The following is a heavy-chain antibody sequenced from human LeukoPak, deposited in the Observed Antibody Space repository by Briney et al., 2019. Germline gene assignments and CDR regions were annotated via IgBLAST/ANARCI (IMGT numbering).Heavy chain of an antibody. V-gene: IGHV3-53*01. Sequence: GSLRLPCASSGFTVSSNYMSWVRQAPGKGLEWVSVIYSGGSAYYADSVKGRFTISRDNFKNTLHLQMNSLRAEDTAVYYCARDRGSSSGWYAFDYWGQGTLVTVSS. CDR3: ARDRGSSSGWYAFDY. CDR1: GFTVSSNY. CDR2: IYSGGSA. J-gene: IGHJ4*02. D-gene: IGHD6-19*01.